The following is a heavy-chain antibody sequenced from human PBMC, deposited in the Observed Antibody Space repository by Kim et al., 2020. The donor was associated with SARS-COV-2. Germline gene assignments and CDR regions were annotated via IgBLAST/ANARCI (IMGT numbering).Heavy chain of an antibody. CDR1: GVSFSGYY. CDR2: INHSGST. D-gene: IGHD3-10*01. Sequence: SETLSLTCAVYGVSFSGYYWSWIRQPPGKGLEWIGEINHSGSTNYNPSLKSRVTISVDTSKNQFSLKLSSVTAADTAVYYCARGGTMVRGVIRPPEGYWGQGTLVTVSS. J-gene: IGHJ4*02. CDR3: ARGGTMVRGVIRPPEGY. V-gene: IGHV4-34*01.